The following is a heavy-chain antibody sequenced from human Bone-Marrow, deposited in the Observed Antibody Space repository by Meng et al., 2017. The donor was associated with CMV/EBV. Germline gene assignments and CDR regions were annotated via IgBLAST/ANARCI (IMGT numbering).Heavy chain of an antibody. CDR3: ARGRRWLQLGTGYYFDY. J-gene: IGHJ4*02. CDR1: GYTFTSYD. V-gene: IGHV1-8*01. CDR2: MNPNSGNT. D-gene: IGHD5-24*01. Sequence: ASVKVSCKASGYTFTSYDINWVRQATGQGLEWMGWMNPNSGNTGYAQKFQGRVTMTRNTSISTAYMERSSLRSEDTAVYYCARGRRWLQLGTGYYFDYWGQGTLVTVSS.